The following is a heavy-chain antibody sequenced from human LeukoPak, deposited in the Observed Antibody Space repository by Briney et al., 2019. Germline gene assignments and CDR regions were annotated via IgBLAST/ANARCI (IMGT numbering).Heavy chain of an antibody. Sequence: SETLSLTCAVYGGSFSGYYWSWIRQPPGKGLEWIGEINHSGSTNYNPSLKSRVTISVDTSKNRFSLKLSSVTAADTAVYYCARVLRQLVRYYYYYMDVWGKGTTVTVSS. CDR2: INHSGST. J-gene: IGHJ6*03. V-gene: IGHV4-34*01. CDR3: ARVLRQLVRYYYYYMDV. D-gene: IGHD6-6*01. CDR1: GGSFSGYY.